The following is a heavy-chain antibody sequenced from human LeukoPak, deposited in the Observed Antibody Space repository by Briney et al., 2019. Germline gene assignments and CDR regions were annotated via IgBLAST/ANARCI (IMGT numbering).Heavy chain of an antibody. CDR3: AKRDSSYGYGGTSGYHFDC. CDR2: INNSGGST. CDR1: GFTFSNYA. V-gene: IGHV3-23*01. D-gene: IGHD5-18*01. Sequence: GGSLRLSCAASGFTFSNYAMSWVRQAPEKGLEWVSVINNSGGSTYYADSVKGRFTISRDNSKNTLSLQMNSLRAEDTAVYYCAKRDSSYGYGGTSGYHFDCWGQGTLVTVSS. J-gene: IGHJ4*02.